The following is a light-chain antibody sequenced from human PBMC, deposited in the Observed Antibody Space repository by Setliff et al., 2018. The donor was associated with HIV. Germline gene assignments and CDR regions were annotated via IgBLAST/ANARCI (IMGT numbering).Light chain of an antibody. Sequence: QSALTQPASVSGSPGQSITMSCTGTSGDVGSYNLVSWFQQHPGKAPKLIIYDVTKRPSGVSNRFSGSTSGNTASLTISGLQTEDEGHYYCCSYTGSCSDFWVFGGGTKVTVL. CDR3: CSYTGSCSDFWV. J-gene: IGLJ3*02. CDR1: SGDVGSYNL. V-gene: IGLV2-23*02. CDR2: DVT.